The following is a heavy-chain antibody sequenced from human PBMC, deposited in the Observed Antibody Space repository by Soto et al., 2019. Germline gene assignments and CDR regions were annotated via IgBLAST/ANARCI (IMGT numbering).Heavy chain of an antibody. Sequence: QVQLVESGGGVVQPGRSLRLSCAASGFTFSSYGMHWVRQAPGKGLEWVAVISYDGSNKYYADSVKGRFTISRDNSKNPLYLQMNSLRAEDTAVYYCAKDRAPYCSGGSCSAYNWFDPWGQGTLVTVSS. CDR2: ISYDGSNK. CDR3: AKDRAPYCSGGSCSAYNWFDP. J-gene: IGHJ5*02. D-gene: IGHD2-15*01. V-gene: IGHV3-30*18. CDR1: GFTFSSYG.